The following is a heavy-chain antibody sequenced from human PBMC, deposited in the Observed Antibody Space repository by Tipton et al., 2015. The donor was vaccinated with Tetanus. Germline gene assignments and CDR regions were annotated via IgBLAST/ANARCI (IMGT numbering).Heavy chain of an antibody. CDR2: MSNDGNDI. CDR1: GFTFSGYA. CDR3: TKDLSPGGADR. D-gene: IGHD4-23*01. V-gene: IGHV3-30-3*01. J-gene: IGHJ5*02. Sequence: QLVQSGGGVVQPGRSLRLSCADSGFTFSGYAMHWVRQAPGKELEWVALMSNDGNDIQYADSVKGRFTISRDNSKSTLYLQMSSLRAEDTALYYCTKDLSPGGADRWGQGTLVIVSS.